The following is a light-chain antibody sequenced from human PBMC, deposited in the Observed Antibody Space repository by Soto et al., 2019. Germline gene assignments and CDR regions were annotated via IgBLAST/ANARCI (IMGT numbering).Light chain of an antibody. CDR3: QQGDSFPIT. Sequence: DIQMTQSPSSVSASVGDRVIITCRASQSISSWLAWYQQKPGTVPRLLIYAASSLQDGVPSRFSGSGAGTEFTLTITSLQPEDFGTYYCQQGDSFPITFGQGTRLEIK. V-gene: IGKV1-12*01. J-gene: IGKJ5*01. CDR1: QSISSW. CDR2: AAS.